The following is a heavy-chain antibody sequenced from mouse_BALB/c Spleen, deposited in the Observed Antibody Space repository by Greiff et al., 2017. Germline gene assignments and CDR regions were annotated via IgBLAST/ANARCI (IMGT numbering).Heavy chain of an antibody. Sequence: EVQLVESGGGLVQPGGSRKLSCAASGFTFSSFGMHWVRQAPEKGLEWVAYISSGSSTIYYADTVKGRFTISRDNPKNTLFLQMTSLRSEDTAMYYCARRRSYYYGSSYDYAMDYWGQGTSVTVSS. CDR1: GFTFSSFG. CDR3: ARRRSYYYGSSYDYAMDY. CDR2: ISSGSSTI. D-gene: IGHD1-1*01. V-gene: IGHV5-17*02. J-gene: IGHJ4*01.